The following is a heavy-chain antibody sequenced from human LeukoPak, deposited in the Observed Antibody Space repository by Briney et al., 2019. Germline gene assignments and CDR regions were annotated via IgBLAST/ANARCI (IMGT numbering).Heavy chain of an antibody. CDR1: GGTFNSYA. V-gene: IGHV1-69*05. J-gene: IGHJ4*02. CDR3: ARSSRDGYNYEIDY. CDR2: IIPIFGTA. D-gene: IGHD5-24*01. Sequence: SVKVSCKASGGTFNSYAISWVRQAPGQGLEWMGRIIPIFGTANYAQKFQGRVTITTGESTSTAYMELSSLRSEDTAVYYCARSSRDGYNYEIDYWGQGTLVTVSS.